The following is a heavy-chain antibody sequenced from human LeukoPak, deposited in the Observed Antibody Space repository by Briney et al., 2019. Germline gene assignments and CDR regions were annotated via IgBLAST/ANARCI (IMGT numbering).Heavy chain of an antibody. D-gene: IGHD6-6*01. CDR3: ARHIAARLASGYYYYMDV. V-gene: IGHV4-59*01. CDR1: GGSINNYY. J-gene: IGHJ6*03. Sequence: SETLSLTCTVSGGSINNYYWSWVRQTPGKGLEYIGHVQYSGSTDYNPSLKSRVTMSLDTSKKQFSLKVTSVTAADTALYYCARHIAARLASGYYYYMDVWGKGTTVTVSS. CDR2: VQYSGST.